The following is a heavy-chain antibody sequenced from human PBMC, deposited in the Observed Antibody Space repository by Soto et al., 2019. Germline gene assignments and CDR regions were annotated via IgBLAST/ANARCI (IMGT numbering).Heavy chain of an antibody. Sequence: EVQLLESGGGLVQPGGSLRLSCAASGFTFSSYAMRWVRQAPGKGLEWVSAVSGSGGSTYYADSVKGRFTISRDNSKNTLYLQLNSLRAEDTAVYYCASRGSGSNYDYWGQGTLVTVSS. CDR3: ASRGSGSNYDY. J-gene: IGHJ4*02. CDR2: VSGSGGST. V-gene: IGHV3-23*01. CDR1: GFTFSSYA. D-gene: IGHD1-26*01.